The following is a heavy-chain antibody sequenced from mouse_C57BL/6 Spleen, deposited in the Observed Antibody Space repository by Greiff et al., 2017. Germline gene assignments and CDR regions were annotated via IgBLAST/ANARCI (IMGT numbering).Heavy chain of an antibody. CDR3: ARGTTVVATGYYAMDY. CDR1: GYTFTSYG. D-gene: IGHD1-1*01. Sequence: VQLQQSGAELARPGASVKLSCKASGYTFTSYGISWVKQRTGQGLEWIGEIYHRSGNTYSNEKSNGKATLTVDKSSSTEYMELRSLTAEDSAVYVCARGTTVVATGYYAMDYWGQGTTVTVSS. J-gene: IGHJ4*01. CDR2: IYHRSGNT. V-gene: IGHV1-81*01.